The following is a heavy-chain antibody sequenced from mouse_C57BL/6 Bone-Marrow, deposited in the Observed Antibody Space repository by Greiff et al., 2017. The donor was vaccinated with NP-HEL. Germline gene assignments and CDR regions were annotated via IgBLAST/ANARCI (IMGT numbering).Heavy chain of an antibody. D-gene: IGHD2-2*01. V-gene: IGHV3-6*01. CDR3: ARSIYYGYDGDWFAY. Sequence: EVKVEESGPGLVKPSQSLSLTCSVTGYSITSGYYWNWIRQFPGNKLEWMGYISYDGSNNYNPSLKNRISITRDTSKNQFFLKLNSVTTEDTATYYCARSIYYGYDGDWFAYWGQGTLVTVSA. CDR2: ISYDGSN. J-gene: IGHJ3*01. CDR1: GYSITSGYY.